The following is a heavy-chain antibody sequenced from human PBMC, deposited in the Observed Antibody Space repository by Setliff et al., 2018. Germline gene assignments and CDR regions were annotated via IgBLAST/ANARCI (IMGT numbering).Heavy chain of an antibody. D-gene: IGHD5-12*01. CDR2: IRSNSPTL. CDR3: ARSLGIRDYSYFDL. Sequence: PGGSLRLSCAASGFTFSSFDLSWVRQTPGKGLEWISTIRSNSPTLYYADFVQGRFTISRDNARNSLFLQMSSLRAEDTAVYYCARSLGIRDYSYFDLWGRGTPVTVSS. J-gene: IGHJ2*01. V-gene: IGHV3-48*01. CDR1: GFTFSSFD.